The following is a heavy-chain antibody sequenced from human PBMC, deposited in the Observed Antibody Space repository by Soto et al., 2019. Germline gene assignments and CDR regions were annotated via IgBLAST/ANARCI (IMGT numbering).Heavy chain of an antibody. V-gene: IGHV3-64D*06. CDR3: VKGEYYYDSSGYYPFDY. Sequence: GGSLRLSCSASGFTFSSYAMPWVRQAPGKGLEYVSSISTNGGSTHYADSVKGRFTISRDNSKNTQYLQMSSLRADDTAVYYCVKGEYYYDSSGYYPFDYWGQGTLVTVSS. CDR1: GFTFSSYA. CDR2: ISTNGGST. J-gene: IGHJ4*02. D-gene: IGHD3-22*01.